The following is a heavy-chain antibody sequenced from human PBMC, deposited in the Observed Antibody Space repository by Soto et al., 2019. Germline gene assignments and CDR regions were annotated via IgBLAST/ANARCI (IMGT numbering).Heavy chain of an antibody. CDR1: GFTISGYW. CDR2: IKQDGSEQ. Sequence: PGGSLGLSCVASGFTISGYWMSWVRQAPGKGLEWVANIKQDGSEQHYVDSVKGRFTISKDYAKNSLFLQMNSLRAGDTAVYYCARALVVVTEYFDYWGQGILVTVSS. D-gene: IGHD3-22*01. J-gene: IGHJ4*02. V-gene: IGHV3-7*03. CDR3: ARALVVVTEYFDY.